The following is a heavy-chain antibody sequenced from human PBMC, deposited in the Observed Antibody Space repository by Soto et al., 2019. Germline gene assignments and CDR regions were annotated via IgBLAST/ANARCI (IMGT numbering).Heavy chain of an antibody. CDR1: GFTVSANY. V-gene: IGHV3-53*01. J-gene: IGHJ4*02. CDR3: ARLDHGESVYFDS. CDR2: LYSGGST. Sequence: GGSLRLSCAASGFTVSANYMSWVRQAPGKGLEWVSSLYSGGSTYYADSVKGRFTISRGNSKNTLYLQMDGLRAEDTAVYYCARLDHGESVYFDSWGQGTLVTVSS.